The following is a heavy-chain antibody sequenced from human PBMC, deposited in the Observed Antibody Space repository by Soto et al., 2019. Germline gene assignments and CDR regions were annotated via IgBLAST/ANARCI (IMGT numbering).Heavy chain of an antibody. Sequence: PGGSLRLSCAASGFTLSSYAMHWVRQAPGKGLEWVAIISYDGSNKYYADSVKGRFTISRDNSKNTLYLQMNSLRPEDTAVYYCAKDRNYDFWSGYVSNWFDPWGQGTLVTVSS. CDR2: ISYDGSNK. CDR1: GFTLSSYA. V-gene: IGHV3-30-3*01. D-gene: IGHD3-3*01. J-gene: IGHJ5*02. CDR3: AKDRNYDFWSGYVSNWFDP.